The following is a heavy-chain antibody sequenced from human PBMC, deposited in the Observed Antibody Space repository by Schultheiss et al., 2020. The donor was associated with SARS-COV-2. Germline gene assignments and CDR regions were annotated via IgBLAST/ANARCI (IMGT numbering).Heavy chain of an antibody. CDR2: IKSKTDGGTT. CDR3: ARVDIVVVVAAIYFDY. CDR1: GFTFSNAW. J-gene: IGHJ4*02. V-gene: IGHV3-15*01. Sequence: GGSLRLSCAASGFTFSNAWMSWVRQAPGKGLEWVGRIKSKTDGGTTDYAAPVKGRFTISRDDSKNTLYLQMNSLKTEDTAVYYCARVDIVVVVAAIYFDYWGQGTLVTVSS. D-gene: IGHD2-15*01.